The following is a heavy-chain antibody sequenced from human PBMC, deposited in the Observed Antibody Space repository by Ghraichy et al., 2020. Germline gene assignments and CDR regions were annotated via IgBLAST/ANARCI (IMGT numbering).Heavy chain of an antibody. CDR3: TTGLVVVTIGSKTFDY. Sequence: LSLTCAASGFTFSNAWMSWVRQAPGKGLEWVGRIKSKTDGGTTDYAAPVKGRFTISRDDSKNTLYLQMNSLKTEDTAVYYCTTGLVVVTIGSKTFDYWGQGTLVTVSS. V-gene: IGHV3-15*01. CDR1: GFTFSNAW. CDR2: IKSKTDGGTT. J-gene: IGHJ4*02. D-gene: IGHD3-22*01.